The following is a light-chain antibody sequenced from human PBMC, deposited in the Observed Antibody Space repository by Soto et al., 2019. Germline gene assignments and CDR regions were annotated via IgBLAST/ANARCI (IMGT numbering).Light chain of an antibody. CDR1: SSDVGTYDY. J-gene: IGLJ1*01. Sequence: QSALTQPVSVSGSPGQSITISCTGTSSDVGTYDYVSWYQHHPGKAPKLMIYEVSNRPSGVSNRFSCSKSGNTASLTISGLQAEDEADYYCSSYTTSTTNVFGIGTKLTVL. V-gene: IGLV2-14*01. CDR3: SSYTTSTTNV. CDR2: EVS.